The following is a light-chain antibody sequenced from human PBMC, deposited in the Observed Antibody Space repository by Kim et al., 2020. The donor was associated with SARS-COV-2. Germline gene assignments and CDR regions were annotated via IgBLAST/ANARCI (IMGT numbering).Light chain of an antibody. J-gene: IGLJ2*01. V-gene: IGLV7-46*01. CDR1: TGAVTSGHY. Sequence: PGGTVTLPRASSTGAVTSGHYPYWFQRKPGQAPRTLIYDTNNKHSWTPARFSGSLLGDKAALTLSGAQPEDEADYYCFLSYSGVVVFGGGTQLTVL. CDR2: DTN. CDR3: FLSYSGVVV.